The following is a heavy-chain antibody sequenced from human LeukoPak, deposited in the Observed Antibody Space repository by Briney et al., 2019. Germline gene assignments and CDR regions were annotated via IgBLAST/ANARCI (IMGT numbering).Heavy chain of an antibody. CDR3: AKDIRATSVAGTSGFDY. Sequence: PGGSLRLSCAASGFTFSSYGMHWVRQAPGKGLEWVAVISYDGSNKYYADSVKGRFTISRDNSKNTLYLQMNSLRAEDTAVYYCAKDIRATSVAGTSGFDYWGQGTLVTVSS. CDR1: GFTFSSYG. D-gene: IGHD6-19*01. V-gene: IGHV3-30*18. CDR2: ISYDGSNK. J-gene: IGHJ4*02.